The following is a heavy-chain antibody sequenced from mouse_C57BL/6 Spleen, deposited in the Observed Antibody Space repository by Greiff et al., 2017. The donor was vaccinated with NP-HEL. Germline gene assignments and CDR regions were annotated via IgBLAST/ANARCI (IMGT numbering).Heavy chain of an antibody. V-gene: IGHV1-64*01. D-gene: IGHD2-5*01. CDR2: IHPNSGST. J-gene: IGHJ1*03. CDR1: GYTFTSYW. CDR3: ARGYYSNYEYFDV. Sequence: VKLQQPGAELVKPGASVKLSCKASGYTFTSYWMHWVKQRPGQGLEWIGMIHPNSGSTNYNEKFKSKATLTGDKSSSTAYMQLSSLTSEDSAVYYGARGYYSNYEYFDVWGTGTTVTVSS.